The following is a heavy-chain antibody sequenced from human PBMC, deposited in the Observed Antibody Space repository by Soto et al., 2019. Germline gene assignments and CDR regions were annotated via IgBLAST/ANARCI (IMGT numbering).Heavy chain of an antibody. D-gene: IGHD1-7*01. Sequence: SAKATSEDPRFTLAELSMYWAHHDTGKGLEWMGGFDPEDGETIYAQKFQGRVTMTEDTSTDTAYMELSSLRSEDTAVYYCANLYNWNSRGWFDPWGQGTLVTVSS. CDR2: FDPEDGET. J-gene: IGHJ5*02. V-gene: IGHV1-24*01. CDR3: ANLYNWNSRGWFDP. CDR1: RFTLAELS.